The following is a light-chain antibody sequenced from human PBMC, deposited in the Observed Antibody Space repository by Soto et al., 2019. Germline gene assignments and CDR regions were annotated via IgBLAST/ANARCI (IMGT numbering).Light chain of an antibody. J-gene: IGLJ1*01. CDR2: EAT. CDR3: LSYNTDTFFF. V-gene: IGLV2-14*01. Sequence: QSALTQPASVSGSPGQSITVSCTGTSSDIGASNFVSWYQHLPGRAPKVIIYEATNRPSGVSDRFSGSKAGNTASLTISGLRADDEVKYFSLSYNTDTFFFCGTGPKLPVL. CDR1: SSDIGASNF.